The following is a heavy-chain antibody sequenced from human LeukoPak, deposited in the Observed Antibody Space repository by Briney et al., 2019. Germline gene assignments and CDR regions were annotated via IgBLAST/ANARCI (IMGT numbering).Heavy chain of an antibody. V-gene: IGHV3-23*01. CDR3: AKDRPEWELPHAFDI. CDR2: ISGSGGST. Sequence: GGSLRLSCAASGFTFSSYAMSWVRQAPGKGLEGASAISGSGGSTYYADSVKGRFTISRDNSKNTLYLQMNSLRAEDTAVYYCAKDRPEWELPHAFDIWGQGTMVTVSS. J-gene: IGHJ3*02. CDR1: GFTFSSYA. D-gene: IGHD1-26*01.